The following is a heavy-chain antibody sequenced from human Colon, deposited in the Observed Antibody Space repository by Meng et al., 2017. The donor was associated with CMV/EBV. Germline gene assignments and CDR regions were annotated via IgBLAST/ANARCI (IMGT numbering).Heavy chain of an antibody. CDR2: ISYDGSGE. V-gene: IGHV3-30-3*01. CDR1: ALTFTGYA. D-gene: IGHD2-15*01. J-gene: IGHJ6*02. Sequence: GGSLRLSCAASALTFTGYAMHWVRQAPGKGLEWVAVISYDGSGEYYADSVKGRFTISRDNSKNTPYLEAISLRAEDTAVYYCARDVGSYCTGGTCYARPYLYDLDVWGQGATVTVSS. CDR3: ARDVGSYCTGGTCYARPYLYDLDV.